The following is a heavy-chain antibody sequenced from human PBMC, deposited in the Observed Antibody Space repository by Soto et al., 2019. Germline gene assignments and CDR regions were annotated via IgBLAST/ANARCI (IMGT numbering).Heavy chain of an antibody. D-gene: IGHD1-26*01. J-gene: IGHJ4*02. CDR3: ARGSETVGTTTPFAY. CDR2: IIPMFGTA. V-gene: IGHV1-69*01. Sequence: QVQLVQSGAEVKKPGSSVKVSCKASGGTFSTYAITWVRQAPGQGLEWMGGIIPMFGTANYAQKFRGRVTGTADESTSTAHMELSSLRSEDTAVYYCARGSETVGTTTPFAYWGQGTLVTVSS. CDR1: GGTFSTYA.